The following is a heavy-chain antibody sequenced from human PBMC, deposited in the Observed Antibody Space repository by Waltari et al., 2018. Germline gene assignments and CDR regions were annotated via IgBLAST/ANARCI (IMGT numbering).Heavy chain of an antibody. Sequence: EVQLVESGGGLVQPGGSLSLSCVISGFTFSDPYMAWVRQTPGMGLEWVGRSTNKATSYTTIYAASVKGRFSVSRDDSKNSLYLQMDSLKTEDTAVYYCVRGKKGFDYWGQGALVIVSS. CDR2: STNKATSYTT. CDR3: VRGKKGFDY. J-gene: IGHJ4*02. CDR1: GFTFSDPY. V-gene: IGHV3-72*01.